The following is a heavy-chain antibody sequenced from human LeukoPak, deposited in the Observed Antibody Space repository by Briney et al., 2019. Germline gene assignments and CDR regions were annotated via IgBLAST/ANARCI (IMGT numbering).Heavy chain of an antibody. J-gene: IGHJ4*02. CDR3: ARDSGDYGDPPSFDY. CDR1: GYTFTSYG. D-gene: IGHD4-17*01. Sequence: ASVKVSCKASGYTFTSYGISWVRQAPGQGLEWMGWISAYNGNTNYAQKLQGRVTMTTDTSTSTAYMELRSLRSDDTAVCYCARDSGDYGDPPSFDYWGQGTLVTVSS. V-gene: IGHV1-18*04. CDR2: ISAYNGNT.